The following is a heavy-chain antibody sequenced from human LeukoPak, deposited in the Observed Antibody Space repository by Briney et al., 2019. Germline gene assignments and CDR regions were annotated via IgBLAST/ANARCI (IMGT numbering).Heavy chain of an antibody. CDR3: AGFDWGMAFDI. Sequence: GGSLRLSCAASGFTFSSYWMSWVRQAPGKGLEWVANIKQDGSEKYYVNSVKGRFTISRDNAKNSLYLQMNSLRAEDTAVYYCAGFDWGMAFDIWGQGTMVTVSS. CDR1: GFTFSSYW. V-gene: IGHV3-7*01. J-gene: IGHJ3*02. CDR2: IKQDGSEK. D-gene: IGHD3-16*01.